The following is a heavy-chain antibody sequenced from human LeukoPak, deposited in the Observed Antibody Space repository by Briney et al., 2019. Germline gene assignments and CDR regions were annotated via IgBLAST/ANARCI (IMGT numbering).Heavy chain of an antibody. V-gene: IGHV1-2*02. CDR3: AREVGINAFDI. CDR1: VYTFTGNH. D-gene: IGHD3-10*01. Sequence: ASVKVSCKASVYTFTGNHMYWVRQAPGQGLECMGWISPKTGDTHYAQNFQGRVTMTRDASISTAYMELSRLTSDDTAVYYCAREVGINAFDIWGQGTMVTVPS. CDR2: ISPKTGDT. J-gene: IGHJ3*02.